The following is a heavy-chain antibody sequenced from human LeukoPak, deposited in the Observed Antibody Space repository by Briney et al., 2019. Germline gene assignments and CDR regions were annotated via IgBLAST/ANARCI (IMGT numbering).Heavy chain of an antibody. D-gene: IGHD4-11*01. CDR2: ISAYNGNT. CDR3: ARSYSNYGYYYYYYYMDV. CDR1: GYTFTSYG. J-gene: IGHJ6*03. Sequence: ASVKVSCKASGYTFTSYGISWVRQAPGQGLEWMGWISAYNGNTNYAQKLQGRVTMTTDTSTSTAYMEPRSLRSDDTAVYYCARSYSNYGYYYYYYYMDVWGKGTTVTVSS. V-gene: IGHV1-18*01.